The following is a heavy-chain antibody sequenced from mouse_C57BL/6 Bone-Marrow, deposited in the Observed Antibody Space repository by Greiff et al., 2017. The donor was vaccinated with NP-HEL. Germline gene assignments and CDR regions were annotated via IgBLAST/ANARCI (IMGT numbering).Heavy chain of an antibody. J-gene: IGHJ4*01. D-gene: IGHD1-1*01. Sequence: VKLQESGPELVKPGASVKISCKASGYAFSSSWMNWVKQRPGKGLEWIGRIYPGDGDTNYNGKFKGKATLTADKSSSTAYMQLSSLTSEDSAVYFCARLYYGSNYAMDYWGQGTSVTVSS. CDR2: IYPGDGDT. CDR3: ARLYYGSNYAMDY. CDR1: GYAFSSSW. V-gene: IGHV1-82*01.